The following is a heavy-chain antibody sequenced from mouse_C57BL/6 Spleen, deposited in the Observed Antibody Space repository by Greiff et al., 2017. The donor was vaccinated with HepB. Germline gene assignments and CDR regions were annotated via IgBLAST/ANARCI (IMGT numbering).Heavy chain of an antibody. CDR2: INPGSGGT. V-gene: IGHV1-54*01. CDR1: GYAFTNYL. CDR3: ARTPDYYGSLDY. Sequence: QVQLQQSGAELVRPGTSVKVSCKASGYAFTNYLIEWVKQRPGQGLEWIGVINPGSGGTNYNEKFKGKATLTADKSSSTAYMQLSSLTSEDSAVYFCARTPDYYGSLDYWGQGTTLTVSS. D-gene: IGHD1-1*01. J-gene: IGHJ2*01.